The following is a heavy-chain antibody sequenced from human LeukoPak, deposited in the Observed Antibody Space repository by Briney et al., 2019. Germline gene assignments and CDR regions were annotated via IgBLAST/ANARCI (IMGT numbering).Heavy chain of an antibody. J-gene: IGHJ4*02. V-gene: IGHV3-23*01. Sequence: PGGSLRLSCAASGFTFPNYAMSWVRQAPGKGLEWVSAITNSGSTYYADSVKGRFTISRDNSKNTLSLQMNSVRAEGTALYYCAKHTDIVGGYLDSRGQAILVTVSS. D-gene: IGHD5-18*01. CDR3: AKHTDIVGGYLDS. CDR2: ITNSGST. CDR1: GFTFPNYA.